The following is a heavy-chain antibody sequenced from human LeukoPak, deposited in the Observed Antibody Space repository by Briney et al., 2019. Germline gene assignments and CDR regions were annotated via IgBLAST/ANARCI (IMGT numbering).Heavy chain of an antibody. CDR2: IWYDGSNK. V-gene: IGHV3-33*01. CDR1: GFTFRNHG. CDR3: ARDSGDYYGSGNYNY. Sequence: GGSLRLSCVASGFTFRNHGMHWVRQAPGKGLEWVAVIWYDGSNKHYANSVKGRFTISRDNSKNTLYLQMNSLRAEDTAVYYCARDSGDYYGSGNYNYWGRGTLVTVSS. D-gene: IGHD3-10*01. J-gene: IGHJ4*02.